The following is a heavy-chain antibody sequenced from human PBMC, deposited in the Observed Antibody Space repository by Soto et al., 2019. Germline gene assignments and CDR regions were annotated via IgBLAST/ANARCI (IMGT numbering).Heavy chain of an antibody. Sequence: QVQLQESGPGLVKPSETLSLTCTVSGGSISSYYWNWIRQPPGKGLEWIGYIYDRGSTNYNPSLKSRVTISVDTSKNQFSMKLSSVTAADTAVYYCARGHSAALADRAWFDPWGQGTLVTVSS. CDR2: IYDRGST. J-gene: IGHJ5*02. CDR3: ARGHSAALADRAWFDP. D-gene: IGHD3-3*02. CDR1: GGSISSYY. V-gene: IGHV4-59*01.